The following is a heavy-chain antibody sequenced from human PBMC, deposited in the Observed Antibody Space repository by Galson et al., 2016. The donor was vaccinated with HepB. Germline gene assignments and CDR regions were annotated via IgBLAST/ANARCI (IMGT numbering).Heavy chain of an antibody. J-gene: IGHJ4*02. Sequence: SLRLSCAASGFTIDSYAMNWVRQAPGKGLEWVSAVLASGLSTYYAASVRGRFTISRDNSKNTLSLQMASLRAEDTAVYYCAKGSSGYYYVSDHWGQGTLVTVSS. V-gene: IGHV3-23*01. CDR2: VLASGLST. D-gene: IGHD3-22*01. CDR3: AKGSSGYYYVSDH. CDR1: GFTIDSYA.